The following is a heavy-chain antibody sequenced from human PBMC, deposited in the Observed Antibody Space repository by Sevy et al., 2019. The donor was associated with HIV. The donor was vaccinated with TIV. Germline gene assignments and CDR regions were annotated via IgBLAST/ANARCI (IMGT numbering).Heavy chain of an antibody. CDR2: ISGSGGST. V-gene: IGHV3-23*01. J-gene: IGHJ6*02. CDR1: GFTFSSYA. CDR3: AKDRKNSGSYPYYYYYGMDV. Sequence: EGSLRLSCAASGFTFSSYAMSWVRQAPGKGLEWVSAISGSGGSTYYADSVKGRFTISRDNSKNTLYLQMNSLRAEDTAVYYCAKDRKNSGSYPYYYYYGMDVCGQGTTVTVSS. D-gene: IGHD1-26*01.